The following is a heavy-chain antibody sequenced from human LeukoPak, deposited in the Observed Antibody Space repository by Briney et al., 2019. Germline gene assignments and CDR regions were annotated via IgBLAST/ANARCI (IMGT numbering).Heavy chain of an antibody. CDR2: ISGDGGST. CDR3: ARAPKYSGSYGDAFDI. D-gene: IGHD1-26*01. CDR1: GFTFDDYA. J-gene: IGHJ3*02. V-gene: IGHV3-43*02. Sequence: GGSLRLSCAASGFTFDDYAMHWVRQAPGKGLEWVSLISGDGGSTYYADSVKGRFTISRDNSKNSLYLQMNSLRSEDTAVYYCARAPKYSGSYGDAFDIWGQGTMVTVSS.